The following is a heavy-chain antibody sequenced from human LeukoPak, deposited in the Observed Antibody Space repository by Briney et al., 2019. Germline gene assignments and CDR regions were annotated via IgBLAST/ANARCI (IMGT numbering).Heavy chain of an antibody. D-gene: IGHD3-10*01. CDR2: VQHIGGET. CDR1: GFTFSSYW. CDR3: APYGILNAREFRH. Sequence: GGSLRLSCAASGFTFSSYWMSWVRQAPGKGLGWVANVQHIGGETYYVDSVKGRFTISRDHAKNSVYLQMNSLGADDTAVYYCAPYGILNAREFRHWGQGTLVTVTS. V-gene: IGHV3-7*01. J-gene: IGHJ1*01.